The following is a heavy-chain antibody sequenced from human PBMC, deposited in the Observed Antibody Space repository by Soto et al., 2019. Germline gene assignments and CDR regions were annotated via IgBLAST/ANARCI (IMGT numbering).Heavy chain of an antibody. CDR1: GGSISSGGYY. D-gene: IGHD2-21*01. CDR3: AASCVGCGGFNYYCMDV. CDR2: IYYSGST. V-gene: IGHV4-31*03. J-gene: IGHJ6*02. Sequence: QVQLQESGPGLVKPSQTLSLTCTVSGGSISSGGYYWSWIRQHPGQGLEWIGYIYYSGSTYYNPSLKSRVTISVDMSKNQFSLKLSSVTAADTAVYYCAASCVGCGGFNYYCMDVWGQGTTVTVSS.